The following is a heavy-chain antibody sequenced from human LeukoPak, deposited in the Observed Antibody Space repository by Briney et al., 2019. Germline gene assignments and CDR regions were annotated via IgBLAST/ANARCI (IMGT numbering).Heavy chain of an antibody. Sequence: SQTLSLTCTVSGGSISSGGYYWSWIRQPPGKGLEWIGYIYHSGSTYYNPSLKSRVTISVDRSKTQFSLKLSSVTAADTAVYYCASLGGYSGSYYDFDYWGQGTLVTVSS. CDR1: GGSISSGGYY. V-gene: IGHV4-30-2*01. CDR2: IYHSGST. J-gene: IGHJ4*02. CDR3: ASLGGYSGSYYDFDY. D-gene: IGHD1-26*01.